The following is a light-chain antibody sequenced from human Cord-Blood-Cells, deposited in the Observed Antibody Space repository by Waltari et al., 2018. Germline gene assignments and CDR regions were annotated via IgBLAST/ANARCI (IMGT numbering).Light chain of an antibody. Sequence: QSALTQPASVSGSPGQSITISCTGTSSDVGGYNYVSWYQQHPGQAPKLMIYEVRNRPSGVSNRFSASKAGNPSSLTISGLQAEDEADYYCSSYTSSSTYVFGTGTKVTVL. J-gene: IGLJ1*01. V-gene: IGLV2-14*01. CDR1: SSDVGGYNY. CDR3: SSYTSSSTYV. CDR2: EVR.